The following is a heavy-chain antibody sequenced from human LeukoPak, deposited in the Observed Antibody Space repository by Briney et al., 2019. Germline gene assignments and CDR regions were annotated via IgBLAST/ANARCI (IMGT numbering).Heavy chain of an antibody. CDR3: AKSGGYGLIDY. D-gene: IGHD1-26*01. J-gene: IGHJ4*02. CDR1: GASISGSGYY. CDR2: IYYSGST. Sequence: PETLSLTCAVSGASISGSGYYWGWIRQPPGKGLEWIGNIYYSGSTYYNASLQSRVTISIDTSKNQFSLRLNSVTAADTAMYYCAKSGGYGLIDYWGQGTLVTVSS. V-gene: IGHV4-39*01.